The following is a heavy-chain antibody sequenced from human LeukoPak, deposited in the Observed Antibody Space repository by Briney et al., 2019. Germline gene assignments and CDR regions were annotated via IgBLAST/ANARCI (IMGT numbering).Heavy chain of an antibody. J-gene: IGHJ4*02. V-gene: IGHV1-2*02. CDR3: ARDYGRSDSGWPAGY. CDR1: GYIFTHFY. D-gene: IGHD6-19*01. Sequence: ASVKVSCKTTGYIFTHFYVHGVRQAPGQGLEWMGWINPKSGGSNCAQRFQSRVTLTRDTSISTAYMELSSLRSDDTAVYYCARDYGRSDSGWPAGYWPRGTLVAVSS. CDR2: INPKSGGS.